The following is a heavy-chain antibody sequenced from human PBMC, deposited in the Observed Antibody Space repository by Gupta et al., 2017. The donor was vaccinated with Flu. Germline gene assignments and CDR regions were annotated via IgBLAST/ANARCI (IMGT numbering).Heavy chain of an antibody. J-gene: IGHJ4*02. V-gene: IGHV4-39*01. CDR2: ISYSGSP. CDR1: GGSISSDTHY. D-gene: IGHD6-13*01. Sequence: QLQLQEAGPGLIKPSETLSLTCNVSGGSISSDTHYWGWIRQPPGKGLEWIGSISYSGSPYKNPSLKSRVTLSVDTSKNQFSLKMTSVTAADTAVYYGASSAVGLVRYYFDYWGQGTLVTVSS. CDR3: ASSAVGLVRYYFDY.